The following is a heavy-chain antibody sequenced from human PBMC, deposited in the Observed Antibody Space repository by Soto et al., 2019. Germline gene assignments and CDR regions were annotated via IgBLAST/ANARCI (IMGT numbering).Heavy chain of an antibody. CDR2: IYYSGNT. CDR1: GVSISSGGYY. D-gene: IGHD6-13*01. Sequence: KPSETLSLTCTVSGVSISSGGYYWSWIRQHPGKGLEWIGYIYYSGNTYYNPSLKSRVTISVDTSKNQFSLKLSSVTAADTAVYYCARGTHNPAAADYWGRGTLVTVSS. V-gene: IGHV4-31*03. J-gene: IGHJ4*02. CDR3: ARGTHNPAAADY.